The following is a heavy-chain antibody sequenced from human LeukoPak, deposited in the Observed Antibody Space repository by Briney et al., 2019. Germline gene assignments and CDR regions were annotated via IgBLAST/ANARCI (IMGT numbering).Heavy chain of an antibody. V-gene: IGHV4-59*08. J-gene: IGHJ3*02. CDR3: ASHYYDSSGYYSVAFDI. CDR2: IYYSGST. Sequence: SETLSLTCTVSGGSISSYYWSWIRQPPGKGLEWIGYIYYSGSTNYNPSLKSRVTISIDTSKNQFSLKLSSVTAADTAVYYCASHYYDSSGYYSVAFDIWGQGTMVTVSS. D-gene: IGHD3-22*01. CDR1: GGSISSYY.